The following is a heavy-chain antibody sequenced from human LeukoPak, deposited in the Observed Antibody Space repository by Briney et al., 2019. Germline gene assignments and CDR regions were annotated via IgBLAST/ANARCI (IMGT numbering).Heavy chain of an antibody. V-gene: IGHV3-23*01. CDR2: ISVSGVST. Sequence: GGSLRLSCAASGFTFSSYAMSWVRQAPGKGLEWVSAISVSGVSTYYADSVKGRFTIFRDNSENTLYLQMNSLRAQDTAVYYCAKESYGVEFDYWGQGTLVTVSS. J-gene: IGHJ4*02. CDR3: AKESYGVEFDY. CDR1: GFTFSSYA. D-gene: IGHD5-18*01.